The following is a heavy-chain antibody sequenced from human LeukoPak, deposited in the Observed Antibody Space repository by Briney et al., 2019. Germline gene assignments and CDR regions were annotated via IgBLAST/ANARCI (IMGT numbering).Heavy chain of an antibody. Sequence: SQTLSLTCTVSGGSISSGGYYWSWIRQHPGKGLEWIGYIYYSGSTYYNPSLKSRVTISVDTSKNQFSLKLSSVTAADTAVYYCARDAPGGEQQLVRWFDPWGQGTLATVSS. J-gene: IGHJ5*02. CDR1: GGSISSGGYY. CDR3: ARDAPGGEQQLVRWFDP. V-gene: IGHV4-31*03. CDR2: IYYSGST. D-gene: IGHD6-13*01.